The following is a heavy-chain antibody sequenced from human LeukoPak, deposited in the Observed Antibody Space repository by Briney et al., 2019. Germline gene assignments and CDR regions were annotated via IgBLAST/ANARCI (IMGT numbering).Heavy chain of an antibody. V-gene: IGHV1-69*04. CDR3: ARAPDYDFWSGYYFSWFDP. CDR1: GGTFSSYA. Sequence: ASVKVSCKASGGTFSSYAISWVRQAPGQGLEWMGRIIPILGIANYAQKFQGRVTITADKSTSTAYMELSSLRSEDTAVYYCARAPDYDFWSGYYFSWFDPWGQGTLVTVSS. CDR2: IIPILGIA. D-gene: IGHD3-3*01. J-gene: IGHJ5*02.